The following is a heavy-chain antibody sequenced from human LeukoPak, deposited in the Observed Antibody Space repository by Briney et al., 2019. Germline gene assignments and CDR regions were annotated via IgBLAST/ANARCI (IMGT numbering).Heavy chain of an antibody. J-gene: IGHJ5*02. CDR3: ANLSGARYSSSA. CDR1: GFTFSSYG. Sequence: QSGGSLRLSCAASGFTFSSYGMHWVRQAPGKGLEWVAFIRYDGSNKYYADSVKGRFTISRDNSKNTLYLQMNSLGAEDTAVYYCANLSGARYSSSAWGQGTLVTVSS. CDR2: IRYDGSNK. D-gene: IGHD6-6*01. V-gene: IGHV3-30*02.